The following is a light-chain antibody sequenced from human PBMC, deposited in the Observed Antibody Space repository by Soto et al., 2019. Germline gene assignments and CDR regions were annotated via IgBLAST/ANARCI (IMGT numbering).Light chain of an antibody. CDR2: AAS. Sequence: DIQMTQSPSSLSASVGDRVTITCRASQSISSYLNWSQQKPGKAPKLLIYAASSLQSGGPSRFSGSGSGTDFTLTISSLQPEDFATYYCQQSYSTPLTFGGGTKVEIK. CDR3: QQSYSTPLT. CDR1: QSISSY. J-gene: IGKJ4*01. V-gene: IGKV1-39*01.